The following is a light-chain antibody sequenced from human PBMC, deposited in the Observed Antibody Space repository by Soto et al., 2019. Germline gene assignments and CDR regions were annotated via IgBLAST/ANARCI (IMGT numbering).Light chain of an antibody. CDR3: AAWDDSLNGRV. J-gene: IGLJ1*01. Sequence: VLTQPPSASGTPGQRVTISCSGSNSNIGSNTVNWYQQLPGTAPKLLIYYDNLRPSGVPDRISGSKSGTSASLAISGLQSDDEADYYCAAWDDSLNGRVFGTGTKVTVL. CDR1: NSNIGSNT. CDR2: YDN. V-gene: IGLV1-44*01.